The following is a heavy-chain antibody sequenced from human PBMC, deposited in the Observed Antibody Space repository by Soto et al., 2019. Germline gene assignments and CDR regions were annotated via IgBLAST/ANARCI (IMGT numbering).Heavy chain of an antibody. Sequence: ASVKVSCKASGYTFTSYGISWVRQAPGQGLEWMGWISAYNGNTNYAQKLQGRVTMTTDTSTSTAYMELRSLRSDDTAVYYCARDPDSAEYSYMDVWGKGTTVTVSS. CDR3: ARDPDSAEYSYMDV. CDR1: GYTFTSYG. V-gene: IGHV1-18*01. J-gene: IGHJ6*03. D-gene: IGHD3-10*01. CDR2: ISAYNGNT.